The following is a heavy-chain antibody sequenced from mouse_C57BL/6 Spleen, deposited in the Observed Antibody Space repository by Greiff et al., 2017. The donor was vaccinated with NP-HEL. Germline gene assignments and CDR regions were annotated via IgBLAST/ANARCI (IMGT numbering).Heavy chain of an antibody. Sequence: EVQVVESGGDLVKPGGSLKLSCAASGFTFSSYGMSWVRQTPDKRLEWVATISSGGSYTYYPDSVKGRFTISRDNAKNTLYLQMSSLKSEDTAMYYCARRGSSPSYWYFDVWGTGTTVTVSS. V-gene: IGHV5-6*01. CDR3: ARRGSSPSYWYFDV. D-gene: IGHD1-1*01. CDR1: GFTFSSYG. J-gene: IGHJ1*03. CDR2: ISSGGSYT.